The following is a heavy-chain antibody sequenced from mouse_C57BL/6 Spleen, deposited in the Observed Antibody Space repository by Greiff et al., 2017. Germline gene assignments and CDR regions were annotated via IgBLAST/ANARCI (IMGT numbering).Heavy chain of an antibody. CDR1: GYSITSGYY. D-gene: IGHD2-4*01. CDR3: ARSIYCYYGDSMDY. V-gene: IGHV3-6*01. J-gene: IGHJ4*01. Sequence: EVHLVEPGPGLVKPSQSLSLSCTVTGYSITSGYYWNWIRQFPGNKREWMGYISYDGSTNYNPYLKNRITITRYTSKNQSFLQLNSVTTEDTATYFCARSIYCYYGDSMDYWGQGTSVTVSS. CDR2: ISYDGST.